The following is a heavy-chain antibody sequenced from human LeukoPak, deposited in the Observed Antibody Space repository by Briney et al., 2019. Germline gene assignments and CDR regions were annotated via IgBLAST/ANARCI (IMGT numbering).Heavy chain of an antibody. Sequence: PSGTLSLTCAVSGGSISSGDYYWSWIRQPPGKGLEWIGYIYYSGSTYYNPSLKSRVTISVDTSKNQFSLKLSSVTAADTAVYYCARDILTGYSDYYFDYWGQGTLVTVSS. CDR1: GGSISSGDYY. CDR2: IYYSGST. V-gene: IGHV4-30-4*01. D-gene: IGHD3-9*01. CDR3: ARDILTGYSDYYFDY. J-gene: IGHJ4*02.